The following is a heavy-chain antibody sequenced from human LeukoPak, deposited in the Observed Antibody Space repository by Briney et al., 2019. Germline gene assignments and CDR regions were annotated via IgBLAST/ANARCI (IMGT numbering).Heavy chain of an antibody. CDR1: GFTFSSYG. CDR2: ISYDGSNK. V-gene: IGHV3-30*18. CDR3: AKDLGGVALDY. D-gene: IGHD3-3*01. Sequence: SGGSLRLSCAASGFTFSSYGMHWVRQAPGKGLEWVAVISYDGSNKYYADSVKGRFTTSRDNSKNTLYLQMNSLRAEDTAVYYCAKDLGGVALDYWGQGTLVTVSS. J-gene: IGHJ4*02.